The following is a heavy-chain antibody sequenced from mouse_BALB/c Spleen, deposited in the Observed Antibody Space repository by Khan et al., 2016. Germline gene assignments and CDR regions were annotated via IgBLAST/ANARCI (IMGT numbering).Heavy chain of an antibody. J-gene: IGHJ2*01. Sequence: QVQLQQSGAELAKPGASVTMSCKASGYTFTSYWMHWVKQRPGQGLGWIGYINPSTGYTEYNQKFKDKATLNADNSSSTAYMQLSSLTSEDAAVYYCARFRRYDGDYWGQGTTLTVSS. D-gene: IGHD2-14*01. CDR2: INPSTGYT. V-gene: IGHV1-7*01. CDR1: GYTFTSYW. CDR3: ARFRRYDGDY.